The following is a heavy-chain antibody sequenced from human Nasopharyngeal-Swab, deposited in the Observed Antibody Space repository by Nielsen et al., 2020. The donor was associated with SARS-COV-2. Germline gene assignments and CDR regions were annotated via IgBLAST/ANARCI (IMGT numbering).Heavy chain of an antibody. CDR3: ARGDRIAVAGTFSLTDYYYGMDV. CDR2: IYSGGSST. V-gene: IGHV3-23*03. Sequence: GESLKISCAASGFTFSSYAMSWVRQAPGKGPEWVSVIYSGGSSTYYADSVKGRFTISRDNAKNSLYLQMNSLRAEDTAVYYCARGDRIAVAGTFSLTDYYYGMDVWGQGTTVTVSS. CDR1: GFTFSSYA. J-gene: IGHJ6*02. D-gene: IGHD6-19*01.